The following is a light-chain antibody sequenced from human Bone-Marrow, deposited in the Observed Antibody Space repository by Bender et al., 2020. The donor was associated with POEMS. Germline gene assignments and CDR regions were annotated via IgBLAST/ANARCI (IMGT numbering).Light chain of an antibody. Sequence: QSALTQPRSVSGSPGQSVTISCTGTSSDVGGYFYVSWYQQPPGKAPRLMIYYVSKRPSGVPDRFSGSESGNTASLTISVRQAEDEADYYCAEWDAGRSGGVFGGGTKLTVL. J-gene: IGLJ3*02. CDR3: AEWDAGRSGGV. CDR2: YVS. CDR1: SSDVGGYFY. V-gene: IGLV2-11*01.